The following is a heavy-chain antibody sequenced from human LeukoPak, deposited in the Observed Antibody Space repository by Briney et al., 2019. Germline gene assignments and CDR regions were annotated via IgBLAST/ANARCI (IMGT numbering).Heavy chain of an antibody. Sequence: GASVKVSCKASGYTFTGYYMHWVRQAPGQGLEWMGWINPNSGGTNYAQKFQGRVTMTRDTSISTAYMELSRLRSDDTAVYYCARDQSSSAGNWFDPWGQGTLVTVSS. CDR2: INPNSGGT. CDR3: ARDQSSSAGNWFDP. D-gene: IGHD6-6*01. CDR1: GYTFTGYY. V-gene: IGHV1-2*02. J-gene: IGHJ5*02.